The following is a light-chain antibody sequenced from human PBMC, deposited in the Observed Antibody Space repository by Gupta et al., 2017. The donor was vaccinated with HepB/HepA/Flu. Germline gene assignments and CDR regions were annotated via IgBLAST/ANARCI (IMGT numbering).Light chain of an antibody. CDR1: QSVSSSY. Sequence: VLTQSPGTLSLSPGERATLSYRASQSVSSSYLAWYQQKPGQAPRLLIYGASSRATGIPDRFSGSGSGTDFTLTISRLEPEDFAVDYCQQYGSSPRTFGQGTKVEIK. CDR2: GAS. V-gene: IGKV3-20*01. J-gene: IGKJ1*01. CDR3: QQYGSSPRT.